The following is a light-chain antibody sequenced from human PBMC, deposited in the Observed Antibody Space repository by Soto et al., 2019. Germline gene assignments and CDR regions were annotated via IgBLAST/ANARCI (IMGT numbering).Light chain of an antibody. CDR1: QSISIW. Sequence: DIQMTQSPSTLSASVGDSVTITCRASQSISIWLAWYQQKLGKAPKLLIYKASNLESGVPSRFSGSGSGTEFTLTISSLQPDDFATYYCEQYNSYPYTFGQGTKLEIK. CDR3: EQYNSYPYT. V-gene: IGKV1-5*03. J-gene: IGKJ2*01. CDR2: KAS.